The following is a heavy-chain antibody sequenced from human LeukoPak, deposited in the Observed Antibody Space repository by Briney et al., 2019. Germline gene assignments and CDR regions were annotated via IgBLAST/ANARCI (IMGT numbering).Heavy chain of an antibody. V-gene: IGHV4-39*01. CDR3: ARRIAVTKYYFDD. CDR1: GGSISSSIYY. J-gene: IGHJ4*02. D-gene: IGHD6-19*01. CDR2: IYYSGNT. Sequence: SETLSLTCTVSGGSISSSIYYWGWIRQPPGKGLEWIGSIYYSGNTYYNPSLKSRVTISVDTSKNQFSLKLSSVTAADTAVYYCARRIAVTKYYFDDWGQGTPVTVSS.